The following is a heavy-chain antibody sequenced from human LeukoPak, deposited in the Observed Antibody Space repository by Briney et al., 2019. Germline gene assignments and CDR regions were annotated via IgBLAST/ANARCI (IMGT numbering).Heavy chain of an antibody. V-gene: IGHV3-30*02. Sequence: PGGSLKLSCAASGFTFSSYGMHWVRQAPGKGLEWVAFIRYDGSNKYYADSVKGRFTISRDNSKNTLYLQMNSLRAEDTAVYYCADYDSSGYSFDYWGQGTLVTVSS. D-gene: IGHD3-22*01. CDR2: IRYDGSNK. CDR3: ADYDSSGYSFDY. J-gene: IGHJ4*02. CDR1: GFTFSSYG.